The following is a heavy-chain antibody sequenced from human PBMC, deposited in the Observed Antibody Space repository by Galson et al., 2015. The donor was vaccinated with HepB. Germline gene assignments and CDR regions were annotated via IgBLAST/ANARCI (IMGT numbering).Heavy chain of an antibody. V-gene: IGHV1-58*02. J-gene: IGHJ2*01. CDR1: GFIFSSSA. Sequence: SVKVSCKASGFIFSSSAMQWVRQARGQRLEWIGWIVVGSGNTNYAQKFQEGVTITRDMSTNTAYMELSSLRSEDTAVYYCATDSSPYYYDTSGNFGYFDLWGRGTLVTVSS. D-gene: IGHD3-22*01. CDR3: ATDSSPYYYDTSGNFGYFDL. CDR2: IVVGSGNT.